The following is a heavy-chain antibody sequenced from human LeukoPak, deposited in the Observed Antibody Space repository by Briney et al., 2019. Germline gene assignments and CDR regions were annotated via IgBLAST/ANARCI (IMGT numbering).Heavy chain of an antibody. CDR2: IYSGGKV. D-gene: IGHD6-19*01. J-gene: IGHJ4*02. V-gene: IGHV3-53*01. Sequence: GGSLRLSCAASGFTVSSTYMSWVRQAPGKGLEWVSVIYSGGKVYYIDSVKGRFTISRDTSKNTLYLQMNSLRVEDTAVYYCARSTGIAVAGALGYWGQGTLVTVSS. CDR3: ARSTGIAVAGALGY. CDR1: GFTVSSTY.